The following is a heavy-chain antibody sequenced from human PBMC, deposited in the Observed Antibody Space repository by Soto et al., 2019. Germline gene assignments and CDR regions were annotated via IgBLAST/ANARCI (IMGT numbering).Heavy chain of an antibody. CDR2: IRSKANNYAT. Sequence: EVQLVESGGGLVQPGGSLKLSCAASEFTFSGSAMDWVRQASGKGLEWVGRIRSKANNYATTYVVSVKGRFTNSRDDSRSTVYLQMNSLKTEDTAVYYCASGVYDLWNGHPKGLDYWGQGTVVTVSS. CDR1: EFTFSGSA. D-gene: IGHD3-3*01. V-gene: IGHV3-73*02. CDR3: ASGVYDLWNGHPKGLDY. J-gene: IGHJ4*02.